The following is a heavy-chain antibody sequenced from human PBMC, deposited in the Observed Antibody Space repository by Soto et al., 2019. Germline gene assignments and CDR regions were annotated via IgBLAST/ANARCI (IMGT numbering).Heavy chain of an antibody. CDR3: ATFPPDCSSTSCRFDY. V-gene: IGHV1-24*01. D-gene: IGHD2-2*01. Sequence: ASVKVSCKVSGYTLTELSMHWVRQAPGKGLEWMGGFDPEDGETIYAQKFQGRVTMTEDTSTDTAYMELSSLRSEDTAVYYCATFPPDCSSTSCRFDYWRQGTLVTVSS. CDR1: GYTLTELS. CDR2: FDPEDGET. J-gene: IGHJ4*02.